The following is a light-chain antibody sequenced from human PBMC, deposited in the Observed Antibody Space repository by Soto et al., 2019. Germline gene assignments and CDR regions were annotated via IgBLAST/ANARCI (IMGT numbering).Light chain of an antibody. CDR3: SSYAGSSALV. CDR2: EGS. Sequence: QSALTQPASVSGSPGQSITISCTGTSSDVGSYNLVSWYQQPPGKAPKLMIYEGSKRPSGVSNRFSGSKSGNTASLTSAGLQAEDEAYYYCSSYAGSSALVFGGGTKLTVL. V-gene: IGLV2-23*01. J-gene: IGLJ2*01. CDR1: SSDVGSYNL.